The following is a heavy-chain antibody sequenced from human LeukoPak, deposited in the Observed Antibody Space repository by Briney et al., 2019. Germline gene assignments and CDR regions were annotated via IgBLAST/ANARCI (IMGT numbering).Heavy chain of an antibody. J-gene: IGHJ4*02. Sequence: SETLSLTCTVSGGSISSYYWSWIRQPPGKGLEWIGYIYYSGSTYYNPSLKSRVTISVDTSKNQFSLKLSSVTAADTAVYYCARDPLYYYDSSGYYPFDYWGQGTLVTVSS. CDR1: GGSISSYY. V-gene: IGHV4-59*12. CDR3: ARDPLYYYDSSGYYPFDY. D-gene: IGHD3-22*01. CDR2: IYYSGST.